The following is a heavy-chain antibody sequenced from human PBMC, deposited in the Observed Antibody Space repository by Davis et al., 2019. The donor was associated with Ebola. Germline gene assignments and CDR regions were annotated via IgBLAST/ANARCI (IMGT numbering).Heavy chain of an antibody. J-gene: IGHJ4*02. V-gene: IGHV3-43*01. D-gene: IGHD2-15*01. CDR1: GFTFHDYT. CDR3: ARLLTPRYCSADGCYLEIFEN. Sequence: PGGSLRLSCAASGFTFHDYTMHWVRQAPGKGLEWVSLITWGGDTTSYAASVAGRFTVSRDNAKNSLYLQMNNLRAEDTAVYYCARLLTPRYCSADGCYLEIFENWGQGTLVSVSS. CDR2: ITWGGDTT.